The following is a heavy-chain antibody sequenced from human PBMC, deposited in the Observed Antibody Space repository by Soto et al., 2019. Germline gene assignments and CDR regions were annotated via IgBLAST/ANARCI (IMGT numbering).Heavy chain of an antibody. J-gene: IGHJ4*02. V-gene: IGHV1-3*01. CDR2: INPGDGYT. CDR3: AVGGGGTRY. Sequence: QVHLVQSGAEVTKPGASVKVSCKTSGYTFSSFAIHWVRQAPGQGLEWMAWINPGDGYTRLLQKFQGRVTVTRDTPATTVFMELNSLTSEDTAVYYCAVGGGGTRYWGQGTQVTVSS. CDR1: GYTFSSFA. D-gene: IGHD1-1*01.